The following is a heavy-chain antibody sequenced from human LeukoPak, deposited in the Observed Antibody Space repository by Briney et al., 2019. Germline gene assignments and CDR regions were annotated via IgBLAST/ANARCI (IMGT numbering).Heavy chain of an antibody. V-gene: IGHV3-33*01. D-gene: IGHD1-26*01. CDR2: IWNDGSDK. Sequence: PGRSLRLSCAASGFTFSSYGMHSARQAPGKGLELVAVIWNDGSDKYYADSVKGRFTISRDNSKNTPYLQMNSLRAEDTAVYYCARPTRGSGSFLIDFWGQGTLVTVSS. CDR1: GFTFSSYG. J-gene: IGHJ4*02. CDR3: ARPTRGSGSFLIDF.